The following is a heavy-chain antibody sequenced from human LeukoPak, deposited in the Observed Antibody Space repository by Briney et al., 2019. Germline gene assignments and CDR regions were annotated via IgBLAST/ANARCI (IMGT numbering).Heavy chain of an antibody. D-gene: IGHD3-9*01. CDR1: GGSISSYY. Sequence: SETLSLTCTVSGGSISSYYWSWLRQPPGKGLEWIGYIYYSGSTNYNPSLKSRVTISVDTSKNQFSLKLSSVTAADTAVYYCARHKPSRFDPFDYWGQGTLVTVSS. CDR2: IYYSGST. V-gene: IGHV4-59*08. CDR3: ARHKPSRFDPFDY. J-gene: IGHJ4*02.